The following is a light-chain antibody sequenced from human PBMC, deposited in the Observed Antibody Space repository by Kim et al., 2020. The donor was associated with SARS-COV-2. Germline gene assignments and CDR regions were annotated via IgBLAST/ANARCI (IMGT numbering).Light chain of an antibody. J-gene: IGLJ3*02. Sequence: GQSITISCTGTSKDVGGYNYVSWYQQHPGKAPKLMIYDVSNRPSGVSNRFSGAKSGNTASPTISGLQAEDEADYYCSSYTSSSTWVFGGGTQLTVL. V-gene: IGLV2-14*03. CDR1: SKDVGGYNY. CDR3: SSYTSSSTWV. CDR2: DVS.